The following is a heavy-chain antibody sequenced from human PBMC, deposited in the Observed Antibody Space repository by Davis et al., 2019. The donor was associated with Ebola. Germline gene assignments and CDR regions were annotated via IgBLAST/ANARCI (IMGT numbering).Heavy chain of an antibody. D-gene: IGHD6-19*01. J-gene: IGHJ6*02. CDR2: INAGNGNT. V-gene: IGHV1-3*01. CDR3: ARLAVTGLFYYGMDV. CDR1: GYTFTSYA. Sequence: ASVKVSCKASGYTFTSYAMHWVRQAPGQRLEWMGWINAGNGNTKYSQKFQGRVTITRDTSASTAYMELSSLRSEDTAVYYCARLAVTGLFYYGMDVWGQGTTVTVSS.